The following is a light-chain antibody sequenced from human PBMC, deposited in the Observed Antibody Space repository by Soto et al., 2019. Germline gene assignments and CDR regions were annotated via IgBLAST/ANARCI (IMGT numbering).Light chain of an antibody. CDR3: ASYTSSVTYV. Sequence: QSALTQPASVSGSPGQSITISCTGTSSDVGDYNYVSWYQQHPGKAPELMIYDVSNRPSGVSDRFSGAKSGNTASLTISGLQAEDEADYYCASYTSSVTYVFGTGTKVTVL. CDR1: SSDVGDYNY. CDR2: DVS. J-gene: IGLJ1*01. V-gene: IGLV2-14*01.